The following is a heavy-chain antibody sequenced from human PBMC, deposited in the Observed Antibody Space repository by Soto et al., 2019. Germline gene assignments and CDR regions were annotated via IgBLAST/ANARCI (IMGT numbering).Heavy chain of an antibody. D-gene: IGHD4-17*01. CDR3: ARTRSLYGDYYFDY. CDR2: IGTAGDT. Sequence: PGGSLRLSCAASGFMFSSYDMHWVRQVTGKGLEWVSAIGTAGDTYYPVSVKGRFTISRENAKNSLYLQMNSLTAEDTAVYYCARTRSLYGDYYFDYWGQGTLVTVSS. V-gene: IGHV3-13*01. J-gene: IGHJ4*02. CDR1: GFMFSSYD.